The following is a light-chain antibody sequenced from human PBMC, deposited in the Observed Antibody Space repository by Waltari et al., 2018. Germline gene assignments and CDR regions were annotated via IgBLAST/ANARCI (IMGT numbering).Light chain of an antibody. CDR1: SGSVSTSNS. Sequence: TVVTQEPSLSVSPGGTVTLTCGLSSGSVSTSNSPSWYQQTPGQAPRMLISSSNPRPSGVPDRFSASILGNKAALTITGAQADDESDYYCTLHVGGGIDVFGSGTKLTVL. V-gene: IGLV8-61*01. J-gene: IGLJ6*01. CDR2: SSN. CDR3: TLHVGGGIDV.